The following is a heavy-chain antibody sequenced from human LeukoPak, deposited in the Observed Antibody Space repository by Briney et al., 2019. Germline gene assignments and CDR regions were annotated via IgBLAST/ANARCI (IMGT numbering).Heavy chain of an antibody. D-gene: IGHD6-6*01. J-gene: IGHJ5*02. V-gene: IGHV4-39*01. Sequence: SETLSLTCTVSGGSISSSSYYWGWIRRPPGKGLEWIGSIYYSGSTYYNPSLKSRVTISVDTSKNQFSLKLSSVTAADTAVYYCARTMIAARRPLSWGQGTLVTVSS. CDR1: GGSISSSSYY. CDR3: ARTMIAARRPLS. CDR2: IYYSGST.